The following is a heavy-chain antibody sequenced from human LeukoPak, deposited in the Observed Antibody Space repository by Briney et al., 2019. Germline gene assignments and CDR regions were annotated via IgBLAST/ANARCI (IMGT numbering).Heavy chain of an antibody. CDR3: AKLTAVAGNDDY. D-gene: IGHD6-19*01. J-gene: IGHJ4*02. CDR1: GFSFSSYA. CDR2: ISGSGSST. Sequence: QTGGTLRLSCAASGFSFSSYAMSWVRQAPGKGLEWVSDISGSGSSTYYGASVKGRYTISRDNSKTTLYLQMNSLRAEDTAVYYCAKLTAVAGNDDYWDQGTLVTVS. V-gene: IGHV3-23*01.